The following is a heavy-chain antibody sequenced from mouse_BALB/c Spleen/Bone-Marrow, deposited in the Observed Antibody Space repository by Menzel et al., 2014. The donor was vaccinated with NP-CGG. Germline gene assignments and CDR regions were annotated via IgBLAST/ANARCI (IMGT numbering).Heavy chain of an antibody. D-gene: IGHD1-1*01. CDR2: ISDGGSYT. CDR1: GFTFSDYY. Sequence: EVKLMESGGGLVKPGGSLKLSCAASGFTFSDYYMYWVRQTPEKRLEWVATISDGGSYTYYPDSVKGRLTISRDNAENNLYLQMSSLKSEDTAMYYCANYYGSTWFAYWGQGTLVTVSA. V-gene: IGHV5-4*02. J-gene: IGHJ3*01. CDR3: ANYYGSTWFAY.